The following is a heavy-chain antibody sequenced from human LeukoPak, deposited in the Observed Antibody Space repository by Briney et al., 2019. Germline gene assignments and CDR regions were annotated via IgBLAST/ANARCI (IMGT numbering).Heavy chain of an antibody. V-gene: IGHV3-33*01. CDR1: RFTFSSYG. CDR2: IWSDGSSK. J-gene: IGHJ6*02. Sequence: PGRSLRLSCAASRFTFSSYGMHCVRQAPGKGLEWVAVIWSDGSSKHYADSVKGRFTISRDNSKNTLYLQMSSLRAEDTALYYCARGQPPSYYDMDVWGQGTTVTVSS. D-gene: IGHD6-13*01. CDR3: ARGQPPSYYDMDV.